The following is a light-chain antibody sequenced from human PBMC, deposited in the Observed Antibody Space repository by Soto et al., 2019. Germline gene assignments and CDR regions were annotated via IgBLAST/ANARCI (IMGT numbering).Light chain of an antibody. Sequence: DIQMTQSPSSLSASIGDRVTITCRASQYISSWLAWYQQKPGKAPKLLMFDTFSLESGVPSRFSVSRSGTEFTLNISSLQPDDYATYYCQQYNSYSPLTFGGGTKVESK. V-gene: IGKV1-5*01. J-gene: IGKJ4*01. CDR3: QQYNSYSPLT. CDR2: DTF. CDR1: QYISSW.